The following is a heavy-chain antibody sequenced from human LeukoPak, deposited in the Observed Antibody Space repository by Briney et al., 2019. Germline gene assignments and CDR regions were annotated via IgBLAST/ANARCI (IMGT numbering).Heavy chain of an antibody. Sequence: GESLKISCKGSGYSFTSYWIGWVRQMPGKGLEWMGIIYPGDSDTRYSPSSQGQVTISADKSISTAYLQWSSLKASDTAMYYCARHRSETYWRGRIDPFDIWGQGTMVTVTS. CDR3: ARHRSETYWRGRIDPFDI. CDR1: GYSFTSYW. D-gene: IGHD3-3*01. J-gene: IGHJ3*02. V-gene: IGHV5-51*01. CDR2: IYPGDSDT.